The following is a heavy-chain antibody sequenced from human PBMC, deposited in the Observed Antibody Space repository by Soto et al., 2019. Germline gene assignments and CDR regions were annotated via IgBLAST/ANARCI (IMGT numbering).Heavy chain of an antibody. J-gene: IGHJ4*02. Sequence: SLRLSCAASGFTFSSYAMSWVRQAPGKGLEWVSAISGSGGSTYYADSVKGRFTISRDNSKNTLYLQMNSLRAEDTAVYYCAKSWMITFGGAEHWGQGTLVTVSS. V-gene: IGHV3-23*01. CDR1: GFTFSSYA. D-gene: IGHD3-16*01. CDR2: ISGSGGST. CDR3: AKSWMITFGGAEH.